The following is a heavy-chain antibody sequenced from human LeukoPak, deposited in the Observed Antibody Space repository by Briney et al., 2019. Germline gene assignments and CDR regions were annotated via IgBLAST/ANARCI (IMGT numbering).Heavy chain of an antibody. Sequence: GGSLRLSCAASGFTFSSYWMYWVRQAPGKGLVWVSRINSDTRNTNYADSVQGRFTISRDNAKNTLYLQMNSLRVEDTAVYYCASGIGVGDSFDIWGQGTMVTVSS. CDR2: INSDTRNT. D-gene: IGHD3-3*01. CDR1: GFTFSSYW. J-gene: IGHJ3*02. CDR3: ASGIGVGDSFDI. V-gene: IGHV3-74*01.